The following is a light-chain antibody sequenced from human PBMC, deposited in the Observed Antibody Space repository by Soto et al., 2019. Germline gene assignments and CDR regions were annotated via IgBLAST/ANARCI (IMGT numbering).Light chain of an antibody. J-gene: IGLJ1*01. CDR3: SSYTSSSTPSYV. CDR2: EVS. V-gene: IGLV2-14*01. Sequence: QSALTQPASVSGSPGQSITISCTGTSSDVGGYNYVSWYQQHPGKAPKLLIYEVSNRPSGVSNRFPGSKSGNTAYLTISGLKSEDEADYYCSSYTSSSTPSYVFGTVTKLTVL. CDR1: SSDVGGYNY.